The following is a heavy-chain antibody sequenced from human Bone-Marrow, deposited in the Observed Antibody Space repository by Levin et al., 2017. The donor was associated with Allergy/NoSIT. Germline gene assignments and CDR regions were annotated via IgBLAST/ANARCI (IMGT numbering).Heavy chain of an antibody. D-gene: IGHD3-10*01. CDR3: AHTGTLVRGEYYYYLDV. Sequence: SGPTLVKPTQTLTLTCTFSGFSLSASGVGVGWIRQPPGKALEWLALIYWDGSQRYSPSLKTRLTITKDTSKNQVVLTMTNMDPVDTATDYCAHTGTLVRGEYYYYLDVWGRGTTVTVSS. J-gene: IGHJ6*03. CDR1: GFSLSASGVG. V-gene: IGHV2-5*02. CDR2: IYWDGSQ.